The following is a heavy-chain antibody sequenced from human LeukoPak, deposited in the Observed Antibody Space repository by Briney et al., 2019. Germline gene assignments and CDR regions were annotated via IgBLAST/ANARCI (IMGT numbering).Heavy chain of an antibody. CDR2: IIPIFGTA. J-gene: IGHJ4*02. CDR1: GGTFSSYA. D-gene: IGHD3-10*01. V-gene: IGHV1-69*05. CDR3: AREAWFGELSYFDY. Sequence: SVKVSCKASGGTFSSYAISWVRQPPGQGLEWMGGIIPIFGTANYAQKFQGRVTITTDESTSTAYMELSSLRSEDTAVYYCAREAWFGELSYFDYWGQGTLVTVSS.